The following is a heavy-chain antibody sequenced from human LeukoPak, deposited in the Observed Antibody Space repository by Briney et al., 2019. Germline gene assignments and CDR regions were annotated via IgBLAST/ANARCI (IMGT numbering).Heavy chain of an antibody. CDR1: GYSISSGYY. J-gene: IGHJ4*02. CDR3: ARVDWNPDY. CDR2: IYHSGST. Sequence: PSETLSLTCVVSGYSISSGYYWGWIRQPPGKGLEWIGSIYHSGSTYYNPSLKSRVTISVDTSKNQFSLKVSSVTAADTAVYYCARVDWNPDYWGQGTLVTVSS. V-gene: IGHV4-38-2*01. D-gene: IGHD1-1*01.